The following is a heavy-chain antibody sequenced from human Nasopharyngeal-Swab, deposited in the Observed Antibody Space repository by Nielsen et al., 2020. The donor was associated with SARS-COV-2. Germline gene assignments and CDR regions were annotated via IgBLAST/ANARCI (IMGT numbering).Heavy chain of an antibody. CDR3: ARDLAVAEYRGDYFDY. J-gene: IGHJ4*02. CDR2: IWYDGSNK. D-gene: IGHD6-19*01. Sequence: WIRQPPGKGLEWVAVIWYDGSNKYYADSVKGRFTISRDNSKNTLYLQMNSLRAEDTVVYYCARDLAVAEYRGDYFDYWGQGTLVTVSS. V-gene: IGHV3-33*01.